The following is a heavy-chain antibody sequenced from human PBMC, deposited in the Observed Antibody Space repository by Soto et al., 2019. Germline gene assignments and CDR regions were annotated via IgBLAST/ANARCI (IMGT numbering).Heavy chain of an antibody. CDR2: INSDGSST. Sequence: GGSLRLSCAASGFTFSSYWMHWVRQAPGKGLVWVSRINSDGSSTSYADSVKGRFTISRDNAKNTLYLQMNSLRAEDTAVYYCARDSFLSEFPPLQLNYYGSGSMDVWGQGTTVTVSS. V-gene: IGHV3-74*01. CDR3: ARDSFLSEFPPLQLNYYGSGSMDV. J-gene: IGHJ6*02. D-gene: IGHD3-10*01. CDR1: GFTFSSYW.